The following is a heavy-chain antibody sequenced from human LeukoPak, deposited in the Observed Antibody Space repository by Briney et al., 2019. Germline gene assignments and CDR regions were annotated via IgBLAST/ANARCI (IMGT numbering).Heavy chain of an antibody. CDR2: ISYDGSNK. CDR3: ARDGYLGAYDY. V-gene: IGHV3-30*04. CDR1: GFTFSSYA. Sequence: GGSLRLSCAASGFTFSSYAMHWVRQAPGKGLECVAVISYDGSNKYYADSVKGRFTISRDNSKNTLYLQMNSLRAEDTAVYYCARDGYLGAYDYWGQGTLVTVSS. D-gene: IGHD1-26*01. J-gene: IGHJ4*02.